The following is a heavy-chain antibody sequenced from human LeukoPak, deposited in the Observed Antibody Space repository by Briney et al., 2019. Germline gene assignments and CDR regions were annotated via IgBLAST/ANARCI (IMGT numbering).Heavy chain of an antibody. CDR2: IY. CDR1: GGSINGYF. J-gene: IGHJ4*02. Sequence: SETLSLTCTVSGGSINGYFWSWIRQPPGKGLEWIGYIYNPSLKSRVTISVDTSKNQFSLKLTSVTAADTAVYYCAGEPNSGDYVDHFDSWGEGILVTVSS. D-gene: IGHD1-26*01. CDR3: AGEPNSGDYVDHFDS. V-gene: IGHV4-59*01.